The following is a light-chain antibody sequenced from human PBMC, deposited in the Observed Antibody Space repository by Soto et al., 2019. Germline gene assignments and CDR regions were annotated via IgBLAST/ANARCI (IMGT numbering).Light chain of an antibody. CDR2: DAS. Sequence: EIVLTQSPATLSLSPGERATLSCRANQSVSSFLAWYQQKPGQAPRLLIYDASNRATGIPARFSGSGTGTDFTLTISSLEPDDFAVYYCQQRSNWLVTFGGGTKVEI. V-gene: IGKV3-11*01. CDR1: QSVSSF. J-gene: IGKJ4*01. CDR3: QQRSNWLVT.